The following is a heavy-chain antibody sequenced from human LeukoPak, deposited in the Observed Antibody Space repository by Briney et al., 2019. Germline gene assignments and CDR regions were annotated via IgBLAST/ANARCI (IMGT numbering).Heavy chain of an antibody. V-gene: IGHV4-59*08. J-gene: IGHJ4*02. D-gene: IGHD3-10*01. CDR1: GGSISSYY. CDR3: ARGLWSNADY. CDR2: IYYSGST. Sequence: SETLSLTFTVSGGSISSYYWSWIRQPPGKGVEWIGYIYYSGSTNYNPSLKSRVTISVDTSKNQFSLKLSSVTAADTAVYYCARGLWSNADYWGQGTLVTVSS.